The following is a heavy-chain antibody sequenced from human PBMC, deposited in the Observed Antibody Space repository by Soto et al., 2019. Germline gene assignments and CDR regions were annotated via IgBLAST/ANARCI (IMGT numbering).Heavy chain of an antibody. J-gene: IGHJ4*02. CDR3: ARSMHYSDGSNYSPFDY. D-gene: IGHD3-22*01. Sequence: SETLSLTCTVSGGSVSSGNYYWSWIRQPPGKGLEWIGYFYYTGSTNYNPSLKSRVTISVDASKNQFSLRLSSLTAADTAVYYCARSMHYSDGSNYSPFDYWGQGTLVTVS. V-gene: IGHV4-61*01. CDR1: GGSVSSGNYY. CDR2: FYYTGST.